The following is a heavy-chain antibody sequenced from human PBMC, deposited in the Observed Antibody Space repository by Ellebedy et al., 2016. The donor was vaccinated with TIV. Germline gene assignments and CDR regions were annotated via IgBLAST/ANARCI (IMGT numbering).Heavy chain of an antibody. Sequence: TRYSPSFQGQVTISADQSTSTTYLQWNSLKASDTAMYYCARPPPYNAPSPAVAYWGQGTQVTVSS. V-gene: IGHV5-51*01. D-gene: IGHD1-14*01. CDR3: ARPPPYNAPSPAVAY. CDR2: T. J-gene: IGHJ4*02.